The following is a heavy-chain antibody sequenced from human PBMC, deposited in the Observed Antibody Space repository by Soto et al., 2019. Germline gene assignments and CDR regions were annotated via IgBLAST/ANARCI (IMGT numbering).Heavy chain of an antibody. CDR2: IYTSGST. Sequence: QVQLQESGPGLVKPSETLSLTCTVSGGSISSYYWSWIRQPAGKGLEWIGRIYTSGSTNYNPSLKSRVTMSVDTSMNQFSLKLSSVTAADTAVYYCARAYDSSVWGYFDYWGQGTLVTVSS. CDR1: GGSISSYY. V-gene: IGHV4-4*07. CDR3: ARAYDSSVWGYFDY. J-gene: IGHJ4*02. D-gene: IGHD3-22*01.